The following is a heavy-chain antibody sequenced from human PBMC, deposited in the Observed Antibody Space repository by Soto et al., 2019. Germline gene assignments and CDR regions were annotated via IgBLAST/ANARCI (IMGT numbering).Heavy chain of an antibody. CDR3: AKWTDTVVEAALAGGAFDI. Sequence: EVQLLESGGNLVQPGGSLRLSCAASGFSFSTYALTWVRQAPGKGLEWVSGISASGATTYYADSVKGRFTISRDNSKNTVFLQMTGLRAEDTALYYCAKWTDTVVEAALAGGAFDIWGQGTMVTVSS. V-gene: IGHV3-23*01. CDR2: ISASGATT. D-gene: IGHD2-2*01. J-gene: IGHJ3*02. CDR1: GFSFSTYA.